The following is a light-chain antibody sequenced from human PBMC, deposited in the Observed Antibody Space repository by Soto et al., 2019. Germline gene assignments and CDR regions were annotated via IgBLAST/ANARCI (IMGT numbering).Light chain of an antibody. Sequence: DIQMPQSPSSLSSSVGDRVTSTCRASQGIRNDLGWYQQKPGKARKRLIYAASSLQSEVPSRFSGGGSGAEFTHTSSSLQPEELANYYCRKHNSYPYTFGQRTKLEIK. J-gene: IGKJ2*01. CDR3: RKHNSYPYT. CDR1: QGIRND. V-gene: IGKV1-17*01. CDR2: AAS.